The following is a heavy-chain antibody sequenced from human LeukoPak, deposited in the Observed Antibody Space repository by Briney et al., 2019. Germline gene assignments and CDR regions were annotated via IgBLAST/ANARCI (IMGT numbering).Heavy chain of an antibody. CDR2: IRSKAYGGAT. Sequence: GGSLRLSCAASGFTFYDFTMSWFRQAPGKGLEWVGFIRSKAYGGATKYAASMKDRFIISRDDSKSIAYLQMNSLKAEDTAVYYCTRTIQDLYGTDYYFDYWGQGTLVTVSS. CDR1: GFTFYDFT. D-gene: IGHD4-17*01. J-gene: IGHJ4*02. V-gene: IGHV3-49*03. CDR3: TRTIQDLYGTDYYFDY.